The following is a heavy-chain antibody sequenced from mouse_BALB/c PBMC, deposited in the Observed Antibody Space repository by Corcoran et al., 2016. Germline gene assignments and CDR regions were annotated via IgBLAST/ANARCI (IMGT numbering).Heavy chain of an antibody. CDR1: GFNIKDTY. J-gene: IGHJ1*01. CDR2: IDPANGNT. V-gene: IGHV14-3*02. CDR3: ANCDWDFDV. Sequence: EVQLQQSGAELVKPGASVKLSCTASGFNIKDTYMHWVKQRPEQGLEWIGRIDPANGNTKYDPKFQGKATITADTSSITAYLQPISLTSEDTAGYYCANCDWDFDVWGAGTTVTVSS.